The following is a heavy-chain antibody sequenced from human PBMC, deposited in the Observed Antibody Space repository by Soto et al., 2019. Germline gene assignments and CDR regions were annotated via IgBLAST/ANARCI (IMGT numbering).Heavy chain of an antibody. CDR1: VGSFSGSY. CDR3: ARGPYSGSYYYYYSGMDV. V-gene: IGHV4-34*01. CDR2: INNIGIT. D-gene: IGHD1-26*01. Sequence: ETLSLTCPVYVGSFSGSYWSWIRQPPGKGLEWIGEINNIGITNYNPSLKIRVTISVDTSKNQFSLKLSSVTAADTAVYYCARGPYSGSYYYYYSGMDVWGQGTTVTVSS. J-gene: IGHJ6*02.